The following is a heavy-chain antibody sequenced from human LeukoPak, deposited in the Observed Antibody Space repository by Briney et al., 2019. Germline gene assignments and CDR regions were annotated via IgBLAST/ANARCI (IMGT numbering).Heavy chain of an antibody. D-gene: IGHD3-22*01. CDR3: AKDDSSGSHPFFGDY. V-gene: IGHV3-30*02. Sequence: GGSLRLSCAASGFTFSSYGMHWVRQAPGKGLEWVAFIRYDGSNKYYADSVKGRFTISRDNSKNTLYLQMNSLRAEDTAVYYCAKDDSSGSHPFFGDYCGQGTLVTVSS. CDR2: IRYDGSNK. J-gene: IGHJ4*02. CDR1: GFTFSSYG.